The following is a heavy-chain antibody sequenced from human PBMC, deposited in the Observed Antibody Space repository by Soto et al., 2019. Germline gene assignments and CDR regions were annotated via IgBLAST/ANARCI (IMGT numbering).Heavy chain of an antibody. CDR2: IRSKAYGGTT. D-gene: IGHD2-21*02. CDR1: GFTFGDYA. Sequence: GGSLRLSCTASGFTFGDYAMSWFRQAPGKGLDWVGFIRSKAYGGTTEYAASVKGRFTISRDDSKSIAYLQMNSLKTEDTAVYYCTREQPASAAIRYYGMDVWGQGTTVTVSS. CDR3: TREQPASAAIRYYGMDV. J-gene: IGHJ6*02. V-gene: IGHV3-49*03.